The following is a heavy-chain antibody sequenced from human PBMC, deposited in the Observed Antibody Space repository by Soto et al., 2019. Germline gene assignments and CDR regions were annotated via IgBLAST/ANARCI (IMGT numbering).Heavy chain of an antibody. Sequence: QVPLVQSGAEVKKPGASVKVSCKASGYTFTSYGISWVRQAPGQGLEWMGWISAYNGNTNYAQKLQGRVTMTPDTSTSTAYMELRSLRSDDTAVYYCARGEYDFWSCYYLLESGPGGRTFDYWGQGTLVTVSS. CDR1: GYTFTSYG. J-gene: IGHJ4*02. CDR3: ARGEYDFWSCYYLLESGPGGRTFDY. CDR2: ISAYNGNT. V-gene: IGHV1-18*01. D-gene: IGHD3-3*01.